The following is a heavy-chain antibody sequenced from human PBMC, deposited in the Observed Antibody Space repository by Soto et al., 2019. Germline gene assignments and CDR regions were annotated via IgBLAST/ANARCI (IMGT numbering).Heavy chain of an antibody. CDR2: IYATGTT. Sequence: SETLSLTCTVSGASISDFYWSWIRKSAGKGLEWIGRIYATGTTDYNPSLKSRVMMSVDTSKKQFSLKLRSVTAADTAVYYCVRDGTKTLRDWFDPWGQGISVTVSS. CDR1: GASISDFY. CDR3: VRDGTKTLRDWFDP. D-gene: IGHD1-1*01. J-gene: IGHJ5*02. V-gene: IGHV4-4*07.